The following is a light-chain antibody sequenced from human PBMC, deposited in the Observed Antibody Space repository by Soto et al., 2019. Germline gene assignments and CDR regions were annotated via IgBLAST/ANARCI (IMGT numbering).Light chain of an antibody. Sequence: QSALTQPASVSGSPGPAITISCTGTSSDVGGYNYVSWYQQHPAKAPKLMVYDVSNRPSGVSNRFSGSKSGNTASLTISGLQAEDEADYYCSSYTSSSTWVFGGGTKVTVL. CDR1: SSDVGGYNY. CDR2: DVS. J-gene: IGLJ3*02. CDR3: SSYTSSSTWV. V-gene: IGLV2-14*01.